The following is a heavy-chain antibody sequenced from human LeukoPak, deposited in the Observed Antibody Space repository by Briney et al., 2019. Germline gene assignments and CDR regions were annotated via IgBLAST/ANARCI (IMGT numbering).Heavy chain of an antibody. CDR3: AKVRRSVAYDY. CDR1: GFDVKSHD. V-gene: IGHV3-13*01. Sequence: GGSLRLSCAASGFDVKSHDIHWVRQPIGKGLEWVSSIESPRDIYYAGSVKGRFTISREDAENSVYLQVNNLRVEDTAIYYCAKVRRSVAYDYWGRGTLVTVSS. CDR2: IESPRDI. J-gene: IGHJ4*02.